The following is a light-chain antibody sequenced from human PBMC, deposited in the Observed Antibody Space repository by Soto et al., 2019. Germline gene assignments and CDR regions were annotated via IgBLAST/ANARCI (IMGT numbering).Light chain of an antibody. CDR2: GAS. J-gene: IGKJ1*01. CDR1: QSVNSR. CDR3: QQYGSSGT. Sequence: EIVLTQSPGTLALSPGERATLSCRASQSVNSRLAWYQHKPGRAPRLLIYGASNRATGILDRFSGSGSGTNFTLTISRLEPEDFAVYYCQQYGSSGTFGQGTKV. V-gene: IGKV3-20*01.